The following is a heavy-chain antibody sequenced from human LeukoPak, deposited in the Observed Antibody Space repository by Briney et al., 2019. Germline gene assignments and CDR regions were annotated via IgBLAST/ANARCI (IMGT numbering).Heavy chain of an antibody. V-gene: IGHV1-3*03. J-gene: IGHJ4*02. Sequence: ASVKVSSKASGYTFTSYAMHWVRQAPGQRLEWMGWINAGNGNTKYSQEFQGRVTITRDTSASTAYMELSRLGSEDMAVYYCARGPEASYFDWWFDYWGQGTLVTVSS. D-gene: IGHD3-9*01. CDR2: INAGNGNT. CDR1: GYTFTSYA. CDR3: ARGPEASYFDWWFDY.